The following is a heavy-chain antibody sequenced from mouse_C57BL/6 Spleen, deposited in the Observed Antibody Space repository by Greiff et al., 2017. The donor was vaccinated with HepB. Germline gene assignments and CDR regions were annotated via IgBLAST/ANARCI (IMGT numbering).Heavy chain of an antibody. CDR2: IDPSDSYT. Sequence: QVQLQQPGAELVKPGASVKLSCKASGYTFTSYWMQWVKQRPGQGLEWIGEIDPSDSYTNYNQKFKGKATLTVDTSSSTAYMQLSSLTSEDSAVYYCARNYYGSSRGDWYFDVWGTGTTVTVSS. CDR3: ARNYYGSSRGDWYFDV. CDR1: GYTFTSYW. J-gene: IGHJ1*03. V-gene: IGHV1-50*01. D-gene: IGHD1-1*01.